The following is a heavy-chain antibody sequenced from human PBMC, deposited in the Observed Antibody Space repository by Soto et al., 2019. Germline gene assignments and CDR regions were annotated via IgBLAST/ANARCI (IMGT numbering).Heavy chain of an antibody. J-gene: IGHJ4*02. CDR1: GYTFVDYY. Sequence: QVQLVQSEAEVKKPGASVKVSCKASGYTFVDYYVHWVRQAPGQGLEWMGFINPSGGSTSYAQKFQGRVTMTRDTSTSTVYMELSSLRSDDTALYYCARNAASGLDYWGQGTLVTVSS. D-gene: IGHD6-25*01. V-gene: IGHV1-46*01. CDR2: INPSGGST. CDR3: ARNAASGLDY.